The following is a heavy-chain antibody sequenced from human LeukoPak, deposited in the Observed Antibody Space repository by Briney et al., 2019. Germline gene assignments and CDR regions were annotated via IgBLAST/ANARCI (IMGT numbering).Heavy chain of an antibody. J-gene: IGHJ4*02. V-gene: IGHV3-7*01. D-gene: IGHD3-3*01. CDR3: ARDEYLWSGYYPNQVFDY. CDR2: IKQDGSEK. CDR1: GFTFSSYW. Sequence: GGSLRLSCAASGFTFSSYWMTWVRQAPGKGLEWVANIKQDGSEKYYVDSVKGRFTISRDNAKNSLYLQMNSLRAEDTAEYYCARDEYLWSGYYPNQVFDYWGQGTLVTVSS.